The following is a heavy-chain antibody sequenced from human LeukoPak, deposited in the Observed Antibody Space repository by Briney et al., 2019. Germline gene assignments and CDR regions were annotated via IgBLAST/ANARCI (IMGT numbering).Heavy chain of an antibody. CDR2: IYYSGST. V-gene: IGHV4-39*01. J-gene: IGHJ5*02. CDR3: ARQSGDIVVVVAATDWFDP. Sequence: PSQTLSLTCTVSGGSISSSSYYWGWIRQPPGKGLEWIGSIYYSGSTYYNPSLKSRVTISVDTSKNQFSLKLSSVTAADTAVYYCARQSGDIVVVVAATDWFDPWGQGTLVTVSS. D-gene: IGHD2-15*01. CDR1: GGSISSSSYY.